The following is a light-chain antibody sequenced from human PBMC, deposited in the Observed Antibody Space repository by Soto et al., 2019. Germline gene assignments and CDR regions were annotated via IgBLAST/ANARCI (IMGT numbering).Light chain of an antibody. J-gene: IGKJ4*01. Sequence: IVLTQSPGTLSLSPGERATLSCRASKSVSTNYIAWYQKTPGRAPRLLIYGAFKRATGIPDRFSGSGSGTDFALTISSLESGDSGMYYCQQFSSYPLTFGGGTKVEIK. CDR3: QQFSSYPLT. CDR1: KSVSTNY. CDR2: GAF. V-gene: IGKV3-20*01.